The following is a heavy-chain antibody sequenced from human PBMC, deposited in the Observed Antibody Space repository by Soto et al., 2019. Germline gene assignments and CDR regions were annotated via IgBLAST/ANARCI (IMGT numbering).Heavy chain of an antibody. V-gene: IGHV4-39*01. Sequence: PSETLSLTCTVSGGSISSSSYYWGWIRQPPGKGLEWIGSIYYSGSTYYNPSLKSRVTISVDTSKNQFSLKLSSVTAADTAVYYCARGLLWFGEREWFDPWGQGTLVTVSS. J-gene: IGHJ5*02. CDR3: ARGLLWFGEREWFDP. CDR1: GGSISSSSYY. CDR2: IYYSGST. D-gene: IGHD3-10*01.